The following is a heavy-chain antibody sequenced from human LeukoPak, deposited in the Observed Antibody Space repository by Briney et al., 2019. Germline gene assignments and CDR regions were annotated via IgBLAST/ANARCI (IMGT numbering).Heavy chain of an antibody. D-gene: IGHD1-26*01. CDR2: ISSSSSTI. Sequence: GGSLRLSCAASGFTFSSYRMNWVRQAPGKGLEWVSYISSSSSTIYYAGSVKGRFTISRDNAKNSLSLQMNSLRAEDTAVYYCARSRGSSGSYPFDYWGQGTLVTVSS. J-gene: IGHJ4*02. CDR3: ARSRGSSGSYPFDY. CDR1: GFTFSSYR. V-gene: IGHV3-48*01.